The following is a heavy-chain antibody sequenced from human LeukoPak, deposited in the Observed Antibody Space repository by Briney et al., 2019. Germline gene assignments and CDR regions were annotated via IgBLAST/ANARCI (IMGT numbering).Heavy chain of an antibody. CDR3: ARGFGYDNILTY. CDR1: GFSFSSYW. Sequence: GGSLRLSCAASGFSFSSYWMHWVRQAPGKGQVWVSRINSDGSSTSYADSVKGRFTISRDNAKNTLYLQMNSLRAEDTAVYYCARGFGYDNILTYWGQGTLVTVSS. CDR2: INSDGSST. D-gene: IGHD5-12*01. V-gene: IGHV3-74*01. J-gene: IGHJ4*02.